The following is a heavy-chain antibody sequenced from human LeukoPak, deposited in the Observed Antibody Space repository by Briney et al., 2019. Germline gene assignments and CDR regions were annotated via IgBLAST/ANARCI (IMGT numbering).Heavy chain of an antibody. V-gene: IGHV3-48*03. CDR2: ISSSGSTI. J-gene: IGHJ5*02. CDR3: ARDLQDSSSSCWFDP. D-gene: IGHD6-6*01. Sequence: GGSLRLSCAASGFTFSSYEMNWVRQAPGKGLEWVSYISSSGSTIYYADSVKGRFTISRDNAKNSLYPQMNSLRAEDTAVYYCARDLQDSSSSCWFDPWGQGTLVTVSS. CDR1: GFTFSSYE.